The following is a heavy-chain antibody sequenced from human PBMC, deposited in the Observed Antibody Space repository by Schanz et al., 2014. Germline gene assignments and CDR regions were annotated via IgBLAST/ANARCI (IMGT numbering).Heavy chain of an antibody. CDR2: ISGSGGST. Sequence: EVQLLESGGGLVQPGGSLRLSCAASGFTFGDYAMTWVRQAPGKGLEWVSAISGSGGSTYYADSVKGRFTISRDNAKNSLYLQMNSLRAEDTAVYYCVSVYDSSGYVSFNYWGQGALVTVSS. J-gene: IGHJ4*02. CDR3: VSVYDSSGYVSFNY. CDR1: GFTFGDYA. D-gene: IGHD3-22*01. V-gene: IGHV3-23*01.